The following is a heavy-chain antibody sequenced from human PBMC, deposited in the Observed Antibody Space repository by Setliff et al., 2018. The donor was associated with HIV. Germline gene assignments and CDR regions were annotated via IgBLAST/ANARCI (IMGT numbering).Heavy chain of an antibody. CDR2: IIPALGTA. J-gene: IGHJ4*02. CDR3: ARDPNQVGAVAGPLDY. Sequence: SVKVSCKASGDTFSNYPISWLRQAPGQGPEWMGGIIPALGTANYAQKFQGRVTITRDISASTAYMELSSLSSEDTAVYYCARDPNQVGAVAGPLDYWGQGTLVTVSS. V-gene: IGHV1-69*10. CDR1: GDTFSNYP. D-gene: IGHD6-19*01.